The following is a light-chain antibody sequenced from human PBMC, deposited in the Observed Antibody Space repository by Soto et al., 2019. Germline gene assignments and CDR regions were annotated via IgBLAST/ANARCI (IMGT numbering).Light chain of an antibody. J-gene: IGLJ1*01. CDR3: GTWDSSLSAHV. CDR2: DNN. CDR1: SSNIGNNY. Sequence: QSVWTQPPSVSAAPGQKVTISCSGSSSNIGNNYVSWYQQLPGTAPKLLIYDNNKRPSGIPDRFSGSKSGTSATLGITGLQTGDEADYYCGTWDSSLSAHVFGTGTKVTVL. V-gene: IGLV1-51*01.